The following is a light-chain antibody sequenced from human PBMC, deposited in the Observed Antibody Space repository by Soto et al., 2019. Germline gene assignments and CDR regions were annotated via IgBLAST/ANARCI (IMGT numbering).Light chain of an antibody. CDR2: DAS. CDR1: QGISRW. V-gene: IGKV1-5*01. J-gene: IGKJ1*01. CDR3: QQYTTYLT. Sequence: DIQMTQSPSTLSASLGDRVTITCRASQGISRWLAWYQQRPGKAPKLLIYDASTLHSGVSSRFSGSGSGTELTLTISSRQANDSATYYCQQYTTYLTFGQGTKVEIK.